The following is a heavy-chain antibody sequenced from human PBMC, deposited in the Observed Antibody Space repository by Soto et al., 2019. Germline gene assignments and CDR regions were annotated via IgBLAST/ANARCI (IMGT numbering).Heavy chain of an antibody. D-gene: IGHD1-1*01. J-gene: IGHJ6*02. CDR1: GGSFSGYY. CDR2: INHSGST. V-gene: IGHV4-34*01. CDR3: ARAAGLEPRLPNNYYYGMDV. Sequence: SETLSLTCAVYGGSFSGYYWSWIRQPPGKGLEWIGEINHSGSTNYNPSLKSRVTISVDTSKNQFSLKLSSVTAADTAVYYCARAAGLEPRLPNNYYYGMDVWGQGTTVTVSS.